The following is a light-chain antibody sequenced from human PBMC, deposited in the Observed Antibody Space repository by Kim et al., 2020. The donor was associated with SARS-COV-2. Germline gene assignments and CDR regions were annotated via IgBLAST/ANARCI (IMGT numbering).Light chain of an antibody. V-gene: IGLV1-40*01. Sequence: QRVTSSCTGSSPNIGAGYDVHWYQQFPGTAPKFLIYQHNIRPSGVPDRFSGSKSGTSASLAITGLQAGDEADYYCQSYDSARSGWVFGGGTQLTVL. CDR3: QSYDSARSGWV. J-gene: IGLJ2*01. CDR2: QHN. CDR1: SPNIGAGYD.